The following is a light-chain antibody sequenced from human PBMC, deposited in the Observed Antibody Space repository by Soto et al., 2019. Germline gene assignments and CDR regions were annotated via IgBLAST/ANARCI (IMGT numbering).Light chain of an antibody. J-gene: IGKJ5*01. V-gene: IGKV3-20*01. CDR3: QQYGGTPPIT. CDR1: QSVRSNY. CDR2: GAS. Sequence: EIVLTQSPVTLSLSPGERATLSCRASQSVRSNYLAWYLQKPGQAPRFLIYGASSRATGIPDRFSGSGSGTDFTLTISRLEPEDFAVYYCQQYGGTPPITFGQGTRLEIK.